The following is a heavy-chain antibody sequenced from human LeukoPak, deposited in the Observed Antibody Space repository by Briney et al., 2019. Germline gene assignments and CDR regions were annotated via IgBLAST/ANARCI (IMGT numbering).Heavy chain of an antibody. Sequence: PSETLSLTCTVSGDSINTNNHWAWIRQPAGKGLEWIGRLHNSGSTNYNPSLQSRVTISVDTSKNQFSLKLSSVTAADTAVYYCARVTIFGDRYNWFDPWGQGTLVTVSS. CDR3: ARVTIFGDRYNWFDP. D-gene: IGHD3-3*01. V-gene: IGHV4-4*07. CDR2: LHNSGST. J-gene: IGHJ5*02. CDR1: GDSINTNNH.